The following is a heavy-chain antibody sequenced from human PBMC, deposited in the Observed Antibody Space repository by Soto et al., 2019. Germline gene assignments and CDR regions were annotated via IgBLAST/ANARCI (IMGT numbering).Heavy chain of an antibody. CDR2: ISSRSSTI. CDR3: ARESEDLTSNFDC. CDR1: GFSFSTYN. Sequence: PGGSLRLSCAASGFSFSTYNMNWVRQAPGRGLEWVSYISSRSSTIYHADSVKGRFTTSRDNAKNSVYLEMNSLSAEDTAVYYCARESEDLTSNFDCWGQGTLVTVSS. J-gene: IGHJ4*02. V-gene: IGHV3-48*04.